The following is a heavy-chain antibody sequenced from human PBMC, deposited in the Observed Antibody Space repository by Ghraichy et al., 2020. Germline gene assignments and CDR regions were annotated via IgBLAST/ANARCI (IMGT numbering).Heavy chain of an antibody. D-gene: IGHD6-19*01. CDR1: GFTFSSYG. Sequence: GGSLRLSCAASGFTFSSYGMHWVRQAPGKGLEWVAVIWYDGSNKYYADSVKGRFTISRDNSKNTLYLQMNSLRAEDTAVYYCAVTLTYPPYSSGWSRLSSFDYWGQGTLVTVSS. V-gene: IGHV3-33*01. J-gene: IGHJ4*02. CDR3: AVTLTYPPYSSGWSRLSSFDY. CDR2: IWYDGSNK.